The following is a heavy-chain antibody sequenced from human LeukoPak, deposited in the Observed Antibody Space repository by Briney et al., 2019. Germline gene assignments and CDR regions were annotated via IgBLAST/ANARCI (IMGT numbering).Heavy chain of an antibody. V-gene: IGHV3-21*01. J-gene: IGHJ4*02. CDR3: ARDPGDYDFWSGYYGGFFDY. CDR1: GFTFDDYG. D-gene: IGHD3-3*01. CDR2: ISSSSSYI. Sequence: PGGSLRLSCAASGFTFDDYGMSWVRQAPGKGLEWVSSISSSSSYIYYADSVKGRFTISRDNAKNSLYLQMNSLRAEDTAVYYCARDPGDYDFWSGYYGGFFDYWGQGTLVTVSS.